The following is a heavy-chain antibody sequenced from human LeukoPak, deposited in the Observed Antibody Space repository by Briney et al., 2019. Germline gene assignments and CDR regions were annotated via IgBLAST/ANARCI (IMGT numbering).Heavy chain of an antibody. J-gene: IGHJ5*02. D-gene: IGHD2-2*01. Sequence: PSATLSLTCTFSSGSISSYYWSWIRPPPGKGLEWIGHFYYNGSPNYNPSLKSPVTISVDTSKNQFSRKLTSVPAADTAVYFCARFIGYCSSPSCYPGKSWFDPWGQGSVVTVSS. CDR2: FYYNGSP. V-gene: IGHV4-59*08. CDR1: SGSISSYY. CDR3: ARFIGYCSSPSCYPGKSWFDP.